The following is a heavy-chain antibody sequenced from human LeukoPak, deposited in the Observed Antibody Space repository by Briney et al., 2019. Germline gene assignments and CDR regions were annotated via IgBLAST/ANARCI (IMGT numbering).Heavy chain of an antibody. CDR2: IYYSGST. V-gene: IGHV4-59*01. CDR3: ARVRGYDILTGYFDY. J-gene: IGHJ4*02. Sequence: SSETLSLTCTVSGGSISSYYWSWIRQPPGKGLEWIGYIYYSGSTNYNPSLKSRVTISVDTSKNQFSLKLSSVTAADTAVYYCARVRGYDILTGYFDYWGQGTLVTVSS. D-gene: IGHD3-9*01. CDR1: GGSISSYY.